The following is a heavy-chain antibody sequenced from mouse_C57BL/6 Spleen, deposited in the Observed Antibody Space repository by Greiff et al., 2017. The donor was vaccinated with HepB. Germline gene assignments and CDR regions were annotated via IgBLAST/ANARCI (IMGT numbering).Heavy chain of an antibody. CDR2: INPNNGGT. CDR3: ARYDYGPLYAMDY. Sequence: VQLKQSGPELVKPGASVKIPCKASGYTFTDYNMDWVKQSHGKSLEWIGDINPNNGGTIYNQKFKGKATLTVDKSSSTAYMELRSLTSEDTAVYYCARYDYGPLYAMDYWGQGTSVTVSS. CDR1: GYTFTDYN. V-gene: IGHV1-18*01. J-gene: IGHJ4*01. D-gene: IGHD2-4*01.